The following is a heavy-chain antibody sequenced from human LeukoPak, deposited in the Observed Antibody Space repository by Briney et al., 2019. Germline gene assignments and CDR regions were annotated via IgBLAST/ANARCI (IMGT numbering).Heavy chain of an antibody. D-gene: IGHD1-20*01. CDR1: GYNFILYG. CDR3: ATRGYNWNDQSYYYYGMDV. J-gene: IGHJ6*02. V-gene: IGHV1-24*01. Sequence: ASVKVSCKTYGYNFILYGMSWVRQAPGKGLEWMGGFDPEDGETIYAQKFQGRVTMTEDTSTDTAYMELSSLRSEDTAVYYCATRGYNWNDQSYYYYGMDVWGQGTTVTVSS. CDR2: FDPEDGET.